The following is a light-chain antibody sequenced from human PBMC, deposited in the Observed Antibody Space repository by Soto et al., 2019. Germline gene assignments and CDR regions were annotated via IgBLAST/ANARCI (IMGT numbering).Light chain of an antibody. J-gene: IGLJ1*01. Sequence: QSALTQPASVSGSPGQSITISCTGSSSDIGGYKYVSRYQHHPGKAPKLMIYEVSYRPSGVSNRFSGSKSGNTASLTMSGLQAEDEADYYCSSYTSNRTLYVFGTGTKVTVL. CDR3: SSYTSNRTLYV. V-gene: IGLV2-14*01. CDR2: EVS. CDR1: SSDIGGYKY.